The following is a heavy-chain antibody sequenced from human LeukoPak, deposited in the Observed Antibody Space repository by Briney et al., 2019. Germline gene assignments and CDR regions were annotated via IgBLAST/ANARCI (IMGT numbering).Heavy chain of an antibody. CDR3: ARQSRKYYDILTGYYNKNNWFDP. CDR2: IYPGASDT. Sequence: GASLKISCEAAGSRFTNYWIGWVRPMPGKGLEWMGIIYPGASDTRYSPSFQGQVTISADKSISTAYLQWSSLKASDTAMYYCARQSRKYYDILTGYYNKNNWFDPWGQGTLVTVSS. J-gene: IGHJ5*02. D-gene: IGHD3-9*01. V-gene: IGHV5-51*01. CDR1: GSRFTNYW.